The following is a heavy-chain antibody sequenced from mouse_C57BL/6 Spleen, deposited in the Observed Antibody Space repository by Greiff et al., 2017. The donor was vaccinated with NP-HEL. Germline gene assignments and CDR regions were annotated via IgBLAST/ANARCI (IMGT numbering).Heavy chain of an antibody. Sequence: VQLQESGPELVKPGASVKISCKASGYAFSSSWMNWVKQRPGKGLEWIGRIYPGDGDTNYNGKFKGKATLTADKSSSTAYMQLSSLTSEDSAVYFCARGVYSNYPYYAMDYWGQGTSVTVSS. V-gene: IGHV1-82*01. CDR1: GYAFSSSW. CDR2: IYPGDGDT. CDR3: ARGVYSNYPYYAMDY. D-gene: IGHD2-5*01. J-gene: IGHJ4*01.